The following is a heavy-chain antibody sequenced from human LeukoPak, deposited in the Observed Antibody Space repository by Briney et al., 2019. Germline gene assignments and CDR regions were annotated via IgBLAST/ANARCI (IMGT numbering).Heavy chain of an antibody. Sequence: ASVKVSCRASGYTFTRYGISWVRQAPGQGLEWMGWISAYNGNTNYAQKVQGRVTMTTDTSTSTAYMEVRSLRSDDTAVYYCATARDGYNYYFDYWGQGTLVTVSS. CDR3: ATARDGYNYYFDY. V-gene: IGHV1-18*01. CDR2: ISAYNGNT. D-gene: IGHD5-24*01. CDR1: GYTFTRYG. J-gene: IGHJ4*02.